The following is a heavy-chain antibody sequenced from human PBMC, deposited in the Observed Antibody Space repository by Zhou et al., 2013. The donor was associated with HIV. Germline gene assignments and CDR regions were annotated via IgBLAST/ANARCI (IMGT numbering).Heavy chain of an antibody. Sequence: QVQLQESGPGLVKPSQTLSLTCSVSGDSISGGSYYWSWIRQPAGKGLEWIGRIYTSGSTNYNPSLKSRVTMSVDTSKNQFSLKLDSVTAADTAVYYCARDWIYGDYYYYYMDVWGKGPRSPSP. CDR2: IYTSGST. D-gene: IGHD4-17*01. CDR1: GDSISGGSYY. V-gene: IGHV4-61*02. J-gene: IGHJ6*03. CDR3: ARDWIYGDYYYYYMDV.